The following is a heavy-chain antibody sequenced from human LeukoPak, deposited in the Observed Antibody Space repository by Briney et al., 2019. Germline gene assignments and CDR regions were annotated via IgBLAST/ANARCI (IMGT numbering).Heavy chain of an antibody. CDR3: AKEYRYYYDSSGPRGMDV. J-gene: IGHJ6*02. D-gene: IGHD3-22*01. V-gene: IGHV3-30*18. CDR1: GFTFSSYG. CDR2: ISYDGSNK. Sequence: GGSLRLSCAASGFTFSSYGMHWVRQAPGKGLEWVAVISYDGSNKYYADSVKGRFTISRDNSKNTLYLQMNSLRAEDTAVYYCAKEYRYYYDSSGPRGMDVWGQGTTVTVSS.